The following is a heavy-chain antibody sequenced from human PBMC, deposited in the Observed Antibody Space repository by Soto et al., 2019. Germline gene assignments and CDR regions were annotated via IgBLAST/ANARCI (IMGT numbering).Heavy chain of an antibody. CDR1: GYTFTSYD. D-gene: IGHD4-17*01. CDR2: MNPNSGNT. CDR3: ARTLYGDNVHY. V-gene: IGHV1-8*01. J-gene: IGHJ4*02. Sequence: QVQLVQSGAEVKKPGASVKVSCKASGYTFTSYDINWVRQATGQGLEWMGWMNPNSGNTGFARKLHSNVTITRNTSMSTADMELSSLRSEDTAVYYCARTLYGDNVHYWGQGTMVPVSS.